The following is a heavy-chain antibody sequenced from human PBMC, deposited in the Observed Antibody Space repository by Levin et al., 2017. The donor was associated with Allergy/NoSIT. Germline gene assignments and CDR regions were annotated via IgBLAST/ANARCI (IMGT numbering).Heavy chain of an antibody. CDR2: IYYSGST. D-gene: IGHD4-17*01. J-gene: IGHJ5*02. CDR1: GGSISSYF. Sequence: KPSETLSLTCTVSGGSISSYFWSWIRQPPGKGLEWIGYIYYSGSTNYNPSLKSRVTISVDTSKNQFSLKLTSVTAADTAVYYCARDGGLNYGDFWFDPWGQGTLVTVSS. V-gene: IGHV4-59*01. CDR3: ARDGGLNYGDFWFDP.